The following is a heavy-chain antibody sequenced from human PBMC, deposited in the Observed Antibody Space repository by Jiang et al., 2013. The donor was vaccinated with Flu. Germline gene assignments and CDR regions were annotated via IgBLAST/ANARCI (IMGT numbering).Heavy chain of an antibody. CDR2: IYPGDSDT. CDR3: ARIYYYDSSGYYSAGYYFDY. V-gene: IGHV5-51*01. J-gene: IGHJ4*02. CDR1: GYSFTSYW. Sequence: AEVKKPGESLKISCKGSGYSFTSYWIGWVRQMPGKGLEWMGIIYPGDSDTRYSPSFQGQVTISADKSISTAYLQWSSLKASDTAMYYCARIYYYDSSGYYSAGYYFDYWGQGTLVTVSS. D-gene: IGHD3-22*01.